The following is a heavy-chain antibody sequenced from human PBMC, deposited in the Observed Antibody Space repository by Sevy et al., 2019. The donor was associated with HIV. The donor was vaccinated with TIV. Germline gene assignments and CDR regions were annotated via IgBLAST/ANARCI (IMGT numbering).Heavy chain of an antibody. Sequence: GGSLRLSCAASGFTVSRNYMSWVRQATGKGLEWVSVIYSDGKTYYADSVKDRFTISRDNSKNTLYLQMNSLRAEDTAVYYCAGWSSAWTLFDYWGQGTLVTVSS. J-gene: IGHJ4*02. CDR3: AGWSSAWTLFDY. V-gene: IGHV3-66*01. D-gene: IGHD6-19*01. CDR2: IYSDGKT. CDR1: GFTVSRNY.